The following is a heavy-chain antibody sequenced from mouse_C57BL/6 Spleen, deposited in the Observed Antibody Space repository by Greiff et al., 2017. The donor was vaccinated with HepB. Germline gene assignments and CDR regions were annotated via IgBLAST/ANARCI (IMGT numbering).Heavy chain of an antibody. D-gene: IGHD2-4*01. CDR2: IYPSDSET. CDR3: ARGDYDPWFAY. Sequence: QVQLQQSGAELVRPGSSVKLSCKASGYTFTSYWMDWVKQRPGQGLEWIGNIYPSDSETHYNQKFKDKATLTVDKSSSTAYMQLSSLTSEDSAVYYCARGDYDPWFAYWGQGTLVTVSA. V-gene: IGHV1-61*01. J-gene: IGHJ3*01. CDR1: GYTFTSYW.